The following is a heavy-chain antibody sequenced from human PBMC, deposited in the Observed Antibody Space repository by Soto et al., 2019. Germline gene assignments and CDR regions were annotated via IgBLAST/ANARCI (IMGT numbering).Heavy chain of an antibody. CDR3: AKDHPNYYGSGSYYYYGMDV. CDR2: ISWNSGSI. Sequence: GGSLTLSCATTGFTFDDYAMHWVRQAAGKGLEWVSGISWNSGSIGYADSVKGRFTISRDNAKNSLYLQMNSLRAEDTALYYCAKDHPNYYGSGSYYYYGMDVWGQGT. CDR1: GFTFDDYA. D-gene: IGHD3-10*01. J-gene: IGHJ6*02. V-gene: IGHV3-9*01.